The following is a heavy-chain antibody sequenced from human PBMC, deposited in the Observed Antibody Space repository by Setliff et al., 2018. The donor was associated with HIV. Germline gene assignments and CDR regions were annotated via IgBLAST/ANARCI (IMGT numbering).Heavy chain of an antibody. CDR1: GYTFTGYY. D-gene: IGHD2-2*01. CDR2: INPNSGGT. V-gene: IGHV1-2*02. J-gene: IGHJ5*02. CDR3: ARAASRNAWDIVVVPAARGGYNWFDP. Sequence: ASVKVSCKASGYTFTGYYMHWVRQAPGQGLEWMGWINPNSGGTNYAQKFQGRVTMTRDTSISTAYMELSRLRSDDTAVYDCARAASRNAWDIVVVPAARGGYNWFDPWGQGTLVTVSS.